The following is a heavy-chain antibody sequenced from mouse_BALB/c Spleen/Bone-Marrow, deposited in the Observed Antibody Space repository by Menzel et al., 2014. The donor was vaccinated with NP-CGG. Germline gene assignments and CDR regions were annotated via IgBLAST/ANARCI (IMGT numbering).Heavy chain of an antibody. J-gene: IGHJ1*02. CDR3: ARWGTTVVDYFDV. CDR2: INPGSGGT. D-gene: IGHD1-1*01. Sequence: VQLQQSGAELVRPGTSVKVSCKASGYAFTNYLIEWVKQRPGQGLEWIGVINPGSGGTDYNEKFKDKAILTVDKSSSTAYMQLSSLTSEDSAVYYCARWGTTVVDYFDVWGAGTTVTVSS. CDR1: GYAFTNYL. V-gene: IGHV1-54*01.